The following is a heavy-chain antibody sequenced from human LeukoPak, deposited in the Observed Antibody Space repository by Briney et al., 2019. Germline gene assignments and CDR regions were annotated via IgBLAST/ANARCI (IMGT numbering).Heavy chain of an antibody. V-gene: IGHV1-2*02. CDR2: INPKSGGT. Sequence: GASVKVSFKASGYTFTGYYMHWVRQAPGQGLEGMGWINPKSGGTNYAQKFEVRVTMTRDTSISTAYMELSSLKSDDTAVYYCARSEYCGGDCFQPYWGQGTMVSVSS. J-gene: IGHJ4*02. D-gene: IGHD2-21*02. CDR1: GYTFTGYY. CDR3: ARSEYCGGDCFQPY.